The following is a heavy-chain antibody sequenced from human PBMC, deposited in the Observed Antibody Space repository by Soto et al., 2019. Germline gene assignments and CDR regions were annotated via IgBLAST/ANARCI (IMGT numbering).Heavy chain of an antibody. CDR1: GFTFSSYG. CDR3: AKARCTGNSCYVPDY. J-gene: IGHJ4*01. D-gene: IGHD2-8*02. V-gene: IGHV3-33*06. Sequence: GGSLRLSCAASGFTFSSYGMHWVRQAPGKGLEWVAVIWYNGSNKYYADSVKGRFTISRDNSKNTIYPQMNSLRAEDTATYYYAKARCTGNSCYVPDYWGHGSLVTVSS. CDR2: IWYNGSNK.